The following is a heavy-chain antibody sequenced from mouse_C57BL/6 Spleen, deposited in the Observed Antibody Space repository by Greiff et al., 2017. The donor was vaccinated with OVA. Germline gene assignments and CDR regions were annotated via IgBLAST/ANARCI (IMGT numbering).Heavy chain of an antibody. CDR1: GYTFTSYD. CDR2: IYPRDGST. CDR3: ASERAGTKGDWYFDV. Sequence: QVQLQQSGPELVKPGASVKLSCKASGYTFTSYDINWVKQRPGQGLEWIGWIYPRDGSTKYNEKFKGKATLTVDTSSSTAYMERHSLTSEDSAVYFCASERAGTKGDWYFDVWGTGTTVTVSS. J-gene: IGHJ1*03. D-gene: IGHD3-3*01. V-gene: IGHV1-85*01.